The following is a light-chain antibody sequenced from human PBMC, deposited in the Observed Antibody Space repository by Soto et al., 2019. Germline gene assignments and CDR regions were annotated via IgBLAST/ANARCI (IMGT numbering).Light chain of an antibody. V-gene: IGKV3-11*01. CDR1: ESVFGY. Sequence: EVVLTQSPATLSLSPGERATLSCRASESVFGYLAWYQHKPGQAPRLLIYDASNRATGVPARFSGSGSGTEFTLTISRLQAEDFAVYYCQQYDNWPIFTFGPGTKVDIK. CDR2: DAS. CDR3: QQYDNWPIFT. J-gene: IGKJ3*01.